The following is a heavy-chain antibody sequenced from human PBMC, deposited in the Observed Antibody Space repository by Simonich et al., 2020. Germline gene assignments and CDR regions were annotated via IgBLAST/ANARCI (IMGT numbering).Heavy chain of an antibody. J-gene: IGHJ3*02. D-gene: IGHD3-22*01. CDR1: GFTFSSYA. CDR2: ISVSGGRT. V-gene: IGHV3-23*01. CDR3: AKDLGERITMIVVVIDAFDI. Sequence: GGGLVQPGGSLRLSCAASGFTFSSYAMSWVRQAQGKGLEWVSVISVSGGRTYYADSVKGRVTISRDNSKKTLYLQMNSLRAEDTAVYYCAKDLGERITMIVVVIDAFDIWGQGTMVTVSS.